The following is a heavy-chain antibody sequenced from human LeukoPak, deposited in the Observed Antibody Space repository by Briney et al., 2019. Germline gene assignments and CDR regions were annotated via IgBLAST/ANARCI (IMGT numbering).Heavy chain of an antibody. D-gene: IGHD3-9*01. CDR1: GFTVSSNY. Sequence: GGSLRLSCAASGFTVSSNYMSWVRQAPGKGLEWVSVIYSGGSTYYADSVKGRFTISRDNSKNTLYLQMNSLRAEDTAVYYCASDILTGSFGAFDIWGQGTMVTVSS. CDR2: IYSGGST. J-gene: IGHJ3*02. V-gene: IGHV3-66*01. CDR3: ASDILTGSFGAFDI.